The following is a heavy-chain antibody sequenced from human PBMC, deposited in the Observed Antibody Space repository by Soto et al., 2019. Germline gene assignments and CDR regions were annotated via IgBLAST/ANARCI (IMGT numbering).Heavy chain of an antibody. D-gene: IGHD3-10*01. CDR3: ARTYGSGNWFDP. Sequence: PSETLSLTCTVSGGSISSSYWSWIRQPPGKGLEWIGYLYHSGSTNYNPSLRSRVSISVDTSKNQFSLTLSSVTAADTAVYYCARTYGSGNWFDPWGQGTLVT. J-gene: IGHJ5*02. CDR1: GGSISSSY. V-gene: IGHV4-59*01. CDR2: LYHSGST.